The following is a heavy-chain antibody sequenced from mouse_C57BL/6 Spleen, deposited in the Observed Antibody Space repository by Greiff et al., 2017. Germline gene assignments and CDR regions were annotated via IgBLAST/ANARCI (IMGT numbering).Heavy chain of an antibody. CDR1: GFTFSDYY. V-gene: IGHV5-16*01. Sequence: EVKLVESEGGLVQPGSSMKLSCTASGFTFSDYYMAWVRQVPEKGLEWVANINYDGSSTYYLDSLKSRFIISRDNAKNILYLQMSSLKSEDTATYYCARWGLRYYFDYWGQGTTLTVSS. CDR3: ARWGLRYYFDY. J-gene: IGHJ2*01. CDR2: INYDGSST. D-gene: IGHD2-4*01.